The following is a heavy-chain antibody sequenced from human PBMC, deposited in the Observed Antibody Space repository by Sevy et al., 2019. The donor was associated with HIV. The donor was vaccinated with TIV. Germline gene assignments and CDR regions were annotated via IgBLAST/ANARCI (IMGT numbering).Heavy chain of an antibody. CDR3: ARRRPLLYINSSRPFDY. J-gene: IGHJ4*02. Sequence: ASVKVSCKASGYTFTNYDIAWVRQDTGQGLEWMGWMNPNSGDTGYAQKFQGRLTMTRNTSINTAYMELSSLRSEDTTVYYCARRRPLLYINSSRPFDYWGQGALVTVSS. CDR1: GYTFTNYD. V-gene: IGHV1-8*01. CDR2: MNPNSGDT. D-gene: IGHD6-6*01.